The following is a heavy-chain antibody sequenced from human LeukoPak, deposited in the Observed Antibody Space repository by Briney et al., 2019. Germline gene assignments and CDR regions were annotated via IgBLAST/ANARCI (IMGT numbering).Heavy chain of an antibody. CDR1: GFTFSSYW. CDR2: IKQDGSEK. D-gene: IGHD1-1*01. J-gene: IGHJ4*02. V-gene: IGHV3-7*05. CDR3: ARITTRYFDY. Sequence: GGSLRLSCAASGFTFSSYWMSWVRQAPGKGLEWVANIKQDGSEKYYVDSVKGRFTISRDNAKNSLFLQMDSLSAEDTAVYYCARITTRYFDYWGQGTLVTVSS.